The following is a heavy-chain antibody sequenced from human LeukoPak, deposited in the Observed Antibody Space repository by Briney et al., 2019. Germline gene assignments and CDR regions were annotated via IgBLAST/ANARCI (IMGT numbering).Heavy chain of an antibody. CDR2: IYNSGST. Sequence: SETLSLTCAVFGGSISNSYWSWIRQYPGKGLEWIGYIYNSGSTNYNLSLKSRVTISVDTSKNQFSLKLSSVTAADTAVYYCARDLTAQNWFDPWGQGTLVIVSS. J-gene: IGHJ5*02. CDR1: GGSISNSY. V-gene: IGHV4-59*01. CDR3: ARDLTAQNWFDP.